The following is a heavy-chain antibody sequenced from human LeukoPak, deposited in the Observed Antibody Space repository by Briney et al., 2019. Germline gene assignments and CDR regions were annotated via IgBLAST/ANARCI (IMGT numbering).Heavy chain of an antibody. V-gene: IGHV5-51*01. J-gene: IGHJ4*02. CDR2: IYPGDSDT. CDR1: GYSFTSYC. Sequence: GESLKICCKGSGYSFTSYCIGWVRQMLGKGGEWMGIIYPGDSDTRYSPSFQGQVTISADKSISTAYLQWSSLKASDTAMYYCARGYYYDSSGYLWVWGQGTLVTVSS. CDR3: ARGYYYDSSGYLWV. D-gene: IGHD3-22*01.